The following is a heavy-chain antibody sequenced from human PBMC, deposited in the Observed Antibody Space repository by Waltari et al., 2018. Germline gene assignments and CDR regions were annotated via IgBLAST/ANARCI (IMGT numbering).Heavy chain of an antibody. CDR2: INQSGST. CDR3: ARRKQWLVSGADY. V-gene: IGHV4-34*01. Sequence: QVQLQQWGAGLLKPSETLSLTCAGYGGSFRGYYWSWIRQPPGKGLEWIGEINQSGSTNYNPSLKSRVTISVDTSKNQFSLKLSSVTAADTAVYYCARRKQWLVSGADYWGQGTLVTVSS. D-gene: IGHD6-19*01. J-gene: IGHJ4*02. CDR1: GGSFRGYY.